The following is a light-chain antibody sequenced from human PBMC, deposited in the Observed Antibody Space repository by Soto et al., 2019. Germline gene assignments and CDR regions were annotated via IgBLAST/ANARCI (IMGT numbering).Light chain of an antibody. V-gene: IGLV2-14*01. Sequence: QAVVTQPASVSGSPGQSITISCTGTRSDVGGYNYVSWYQQHPGKAPKLMIYEVSNRPSGVSNRFSGSKSGNTASLTISGLQAEDEADYYCSSYTTISTLEVFGGGTKLTVL. CDR2: EVS. J-gene: IGLJ3*02. CDR1: RSDVGGYNY. CDR3: SSYTTISTLEV.